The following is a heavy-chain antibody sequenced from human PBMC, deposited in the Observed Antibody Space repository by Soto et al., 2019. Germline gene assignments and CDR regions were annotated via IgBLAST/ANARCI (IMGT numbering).Heavy chain of an antibody. V-gene: IGHV3-73*02. CDR2: IRSKAYDYAT. Sequence: EVQLVESGGGLVQPGGSLTLSCEASGVTFSGSTIHWVRQASGKGLEWVGRIRSKAYDYATAYTRSLRGRFNISRDDSKNTAFLQMSSLETEDTAVYYCTRHGAYVFWSGSFDPWGQGTMVTVSS. D-gene: IGHD3-3*01. CDR3: TRHGAYVFWSGSFDP. CDR1: GVTFSGST. J-gene: IGHJ5*02.